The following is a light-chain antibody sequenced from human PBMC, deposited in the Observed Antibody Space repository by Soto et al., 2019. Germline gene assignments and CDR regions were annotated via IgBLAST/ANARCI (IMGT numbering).Light chain of an antibody. CDR1: QSISSF. V-gene: IGKV1-39*01. CDR3: QQSYSTPET. Sequence: DIQMTQSPSSLSASVGDRVTITCRASQSISSFLNWYQQKPGKAPRLLIYAASSLQSGVPSRFGASGSGTDFTLTISSLQPEDFATYYCQQSYSTPETFGQGTKVEIK. CDR2: AAS. J-gene: IGKJ1*01.